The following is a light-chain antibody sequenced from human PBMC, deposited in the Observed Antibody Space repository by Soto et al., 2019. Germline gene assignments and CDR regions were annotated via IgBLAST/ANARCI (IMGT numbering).Light chain of an antibody. CDR1: QRISSDY. CDR3: QQYATSPT. V-gene: IGKV3-20*01. Sequence: EIVLTQSPGTLSLSPGERATLACRASQRISSDYLAWYQQNSGQPPRLLIYGASSRPTGIPDRFSGSGSGTDFTLTISRLQPEDFAVYYCQQYATSPTFGQGTRLEIK. J-gene: IGKJ5*01. CDR2: GAS.